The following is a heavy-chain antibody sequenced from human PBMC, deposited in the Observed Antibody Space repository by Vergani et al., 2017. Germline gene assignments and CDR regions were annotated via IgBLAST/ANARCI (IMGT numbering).Heavy chain of an antibody. CDR3: AKREKSIAAAGTLRPPINWYFDL. D-gene: IGHD6-13*01. V-gene: IGHV3-23*01. J-gene: IGHJ2*01. CDR1: GFTFSSYA. Sequence: EVQLLESGGGLVQPGGSLRLSCAASGFTFSSYAMSWVRQAPGKGLEWVSAISGSGGSTYYADSVKGRFTISRDNSKNTLYLQMNSLRAEDTAVYYCAKREKSIAAAGTLRPPINWYFDLWGRGTLVTVSS. CDR2: ISGSGGST.